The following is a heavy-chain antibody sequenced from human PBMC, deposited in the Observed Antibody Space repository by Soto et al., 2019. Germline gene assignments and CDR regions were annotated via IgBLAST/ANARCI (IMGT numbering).Heavy chain of an antibody. CDR2: IYYSGST. CDR1: GGSISSSRFY. V-gene: IGHV4-39*01. J-gene: IGHJ4*02. D-gene: IGHD6-13*01. CDR3: ARQSTGYSVAVDY. Sequence: SETLSLTCTVSGGSISSSRFYWGWIRQPPGKGLESIAAIYYSGSTYYNPSLKIRVTVVVDKAKNQFPLRLTSVTAADTAVDYCARQSTGYSVAVDYWGQGTLVTVSS.